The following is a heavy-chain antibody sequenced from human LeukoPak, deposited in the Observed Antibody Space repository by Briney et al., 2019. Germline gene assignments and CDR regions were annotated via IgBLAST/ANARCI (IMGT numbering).Heavy chain of an antibody. Sequence: GGSLRLSCAASGFTFDDYAMHWVRQAPGKGLEWVSLISGDGGSTYYADSVKGRFTISRDNSKNSLYLQMNSLRTEDTALYYCAKGSDEWADNWFDPWGQGTLVTVSS. CDR3: AKGSDEWADNWFDP. CDR1: GFTFDDYA. D-gene: IGHD1-26*01. J-gene: IGHJ5*02. CDR2: ISGDGGST. V-gene: IGHV3-43*02.